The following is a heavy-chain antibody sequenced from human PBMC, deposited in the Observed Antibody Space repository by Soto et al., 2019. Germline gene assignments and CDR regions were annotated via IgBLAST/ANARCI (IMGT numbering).Heavy chain of an antibody. V-gene: IGHV3-23*01. J-gene: IGHJ5*02. Sequence: EVQLLEFGGGLVQPGGSLRLSCAASGFTFRNHAMTWVRQAPGQGLQYVSSITKAGDNSFYADSVKGRFTISRDNSKNPLYLQMNSLTAEDTAVYYCAIDVLDRGAESWGRGTLVTVSS. CDR2: ITKAGDNS. D-gene: IGHD3-10*01. CDR3: AIDVLDRGAES. CDR1: GFTFRNHA.